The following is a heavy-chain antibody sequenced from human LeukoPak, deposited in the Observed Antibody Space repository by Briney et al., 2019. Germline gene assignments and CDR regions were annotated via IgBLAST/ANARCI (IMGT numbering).Heavy chain of an antibody. D-gene: IGHD6-13*01. CDR2: INHSGST. Sequence: SENLSLTCAVYGGSFSGYYWSWIRHPRGKGLEWIGEINHSGSTNYNPSLKSRVTISVDTSKNQFSLKLSSVTAADTAVYYCAREGIAAARGRFDPWAREPWSPSPQ. J-gene: IGHJ5*02. CDR3: AREGIAAARGRFDP. CDR1: GGSFSGYY. V-gene: IGHV4-34*01.